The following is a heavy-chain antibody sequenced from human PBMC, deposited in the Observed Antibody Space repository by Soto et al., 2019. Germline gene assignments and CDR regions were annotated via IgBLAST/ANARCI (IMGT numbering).Heavy chain of an antibody. CDR2: ISPYNDYT. CDR1: GYTFIRYG. V-gene: IGHV1-18*01. J-gene: IGHJ6*01. D-gene: IGHD3-16*01. Sequence: QVHLVQSAGEVKKPGASVKVSCKASGYTFIRYGITWVRQAPGQGLEWVGWISPYNDYTNYAQNLQGRVSMTTDTSTNTVYMELRGLIPDDTALYYCARGGDYDNVWGKLSHYGLDVW. CDR3: ARGGDYDNVWGKLSHYGLDV.